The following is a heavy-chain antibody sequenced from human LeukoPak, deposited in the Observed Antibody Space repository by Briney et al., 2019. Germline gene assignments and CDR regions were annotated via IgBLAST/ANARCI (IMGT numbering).Heavy chain of an antibody. CDR1: GYIFTNYY. D-gene: IGHD2-8*02. J-gene: IGHJ4*02. Sequence: GASVKVSCKASGYIFTNYYMHWVRQAPGQGLEWLGLISPTGSSTNYAQKFRGRVTMTWDTSTTTVYMELSSLRSEDTAVYCCAREESGGYFDYWGQGTLVTVSS. V-gene: IGHV1-46*01. CDR3: AREESGGYFDY. CDR2: ISPTGSST.